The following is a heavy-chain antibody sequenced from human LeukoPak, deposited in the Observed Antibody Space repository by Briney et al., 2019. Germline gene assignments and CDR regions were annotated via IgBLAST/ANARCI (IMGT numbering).Heavy chain of an antibody. CDR1: GGSISSSSYY. CDR2: IDYSGST. CDR3: ARGPAAPHENAFDI. D-gene: IGHD2-2*01. J-gene: IGHJ3*02. V-gene: IGHV4-39*07. Sequence: PSETLSLTCTVSGGSISSSSYYWGWIRQPPGKGLEWIGSIDYSGSTYYNPSLKSRFTISVDTSKDQFSLKLSSVTAADTAVYYCARGPAAPHENAFDIWGQGTMVTVSS.